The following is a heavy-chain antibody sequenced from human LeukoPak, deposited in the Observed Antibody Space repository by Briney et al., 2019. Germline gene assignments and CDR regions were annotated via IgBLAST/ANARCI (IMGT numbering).Heavy chain of an antibody. CDR1: GFTFSSYG. CDR3: ARYNTGSVDY. D-gene: IGHD1-1*01. V-gene: IGHV3-33*01. Sequence: PGRSLRLSCAASGFTFSSYGMHWVRQAPGKGLEWVAVIWYDGSKKYYADSVKGRFTISRDNSKNTLYLQMDSLRAEETAVYYCARYNTGSVDYWGQGTLVTVSS. J-gene: IGHJ4*02. CDR2: IWYDGSKK.